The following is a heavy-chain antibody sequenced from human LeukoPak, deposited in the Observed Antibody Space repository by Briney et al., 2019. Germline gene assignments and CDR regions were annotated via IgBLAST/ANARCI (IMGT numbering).Heavy chain of an antibody. CDR1: GFTVSSNY. V-gene: IGHV3-30-3*01. Sequence: GGSLRLSCAASGFTVSSNYMNWVRQAPGKGLKWVAVISYDGSNKYYADSVKGRFTISRDNSKNTLYLQMNSLGAEDTAVYYCARATMPGYYYYGMDVWGQGTTVTVSS. J-gene: IGHJ6*02. CDR3: ARATMPGYYYYGMDV. D-gene: IGHD2-2*01. CDR2: ISYDGSNK.